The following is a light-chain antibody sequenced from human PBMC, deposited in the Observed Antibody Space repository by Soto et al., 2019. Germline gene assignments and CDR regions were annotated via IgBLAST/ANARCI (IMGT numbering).Light chain of an antibody. Sequence: QSVLTQPPSVSGAPGQRVTISCTGSSSNIGAGFDVHWYQHLPGTAPKLLIHGNSNRPSGVPDRFSASKSGTSASLDITGLQAEDEADYYCQSHDSSLSSHVVFGGWTKRTVL. CDR3: QSHDSSLSSHVV. CDR1: SSNIGAGFD. J-gene: IGLJ2*01. CDR2: GNS. V-gene: IGLV1-40*01.